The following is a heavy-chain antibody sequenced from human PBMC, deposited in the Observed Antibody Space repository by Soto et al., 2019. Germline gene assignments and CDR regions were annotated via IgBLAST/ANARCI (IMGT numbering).Heavy chain of an antibody. D-gene: IGHD5-12*01. V-gene: IGHV3-53*01. CDR1: GFSVTANY. Sequence: EVQVVESGGGLIQPGGSLRLSCEVSGFSVTANYMSWVRQAPGKGLEWVSVIYSGGSTYYIDSVKGRLSISRDISKNTMYLQMNCLGAEDTAVYYCHGYGYWGQGTLVTVSS. CDR3: HGYGY. CDR2: IYSGGST. J-gene: IGHJ4*02.